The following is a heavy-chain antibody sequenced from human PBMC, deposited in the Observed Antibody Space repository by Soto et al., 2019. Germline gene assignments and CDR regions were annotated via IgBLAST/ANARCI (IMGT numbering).Heavy chain of an antibody. CDR3: AMSGRNGGIAVAGTLPPFDY. J-gene: IGHJ4*02. V-gene: IGHV3-30*03. CDR2: ISYDGSNK. CDR1: GFTFSSYG. D-gene: IGHD6-19*01. Sequence: SGGSLRLSCAASGFTFSSYGMHWVRQAPGKGLEWVAVISYDGSNKYYADSVKGRFTISRDNSKNTLYLQMNSLRAEDTAVHYCAMSGRNGGIAVAGTLPPFDYWGQGTLVTVSS.